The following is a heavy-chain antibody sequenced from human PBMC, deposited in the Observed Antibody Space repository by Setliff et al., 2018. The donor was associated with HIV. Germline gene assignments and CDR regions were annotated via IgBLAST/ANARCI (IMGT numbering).Heavy chain of an antibody. D-gene: IGHD6-19*01. V-gene: IGHV4-59*08. J-gene: IGHJ4*02. CDR1: GDSISKKF. CDR2: IYDSGST. Sequence: SETLSLTCTVFGDSISKKFWSWIRQPPGKGLEWIGYIYDSGSTYHNPSLKSRVTISVDTARNQFSLKLSSVTAADTAVYYCASQPAYSTDWYPPGYFDFWGQGTLVTVS. CDR3: ASQPAYSTDWYPPGYFDF.